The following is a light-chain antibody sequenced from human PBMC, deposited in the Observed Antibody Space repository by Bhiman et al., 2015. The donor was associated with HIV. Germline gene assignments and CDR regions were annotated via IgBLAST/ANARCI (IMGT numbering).Light chain of an antibody. J-gene: IGLJ2*01. CDR2: RNN. V-gene: IGLV1-47*01. CDR3: AAWDDSLSGLI. Sequence: QSVLTQPPSASRTPGQRVTISCSGSSSNIGSNYVYWYQQLPGTTPKLLIYRNNQRPSGVPDRFSGSKSGTSASLDISGLRSEDEADYYCAAWDDSLSGLILGGGTKLTVL. CDR1: SSNIGSNY.